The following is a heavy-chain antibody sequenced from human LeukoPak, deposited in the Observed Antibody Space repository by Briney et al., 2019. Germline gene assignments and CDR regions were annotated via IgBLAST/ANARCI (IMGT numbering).Heavy chain of an antibody. J-gene: IGHJ5*02. CDR1: GYTFTSYG. CDR3: ARGIYSGYLNWFDP. V-gene: IGHV1-18*01. Sequence: WASVKVSCKASGYTFTSYGISWVRQAPGQGLEWTGWISAYNGNTNYAQKLQGRVTMTTDTSTSTAYMELRSLRSDDTAVYYCARGIYSGYLNWFDPWGQGTLVTVSS. CDR2: ISAYNGNT. D-gene: IGHD5-12*01.